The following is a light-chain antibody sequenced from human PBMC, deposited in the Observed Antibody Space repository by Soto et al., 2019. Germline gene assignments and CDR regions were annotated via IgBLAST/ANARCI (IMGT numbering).Light chain of an antibody. CDR3: SSYAGSNNFVV. Sequence: QSVLTQPPSASGSPGQSVTISCTGTSSDVGGYNYVSWYRQYPGKAPKLMIYEVNKRPAGVPDRLSGSKFGNTASLTVSGLQAEDEADYYCSSYAGSNNFVVFGGGTKVTVL. V-gene: IGLV2-8*01. J-gene: IGLJ2*01. CDR1: SSDVGGYNY. CDR2: EVN.